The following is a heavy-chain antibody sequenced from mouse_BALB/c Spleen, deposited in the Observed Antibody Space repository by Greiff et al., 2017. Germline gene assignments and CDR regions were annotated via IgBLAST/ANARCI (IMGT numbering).Heavy chain of an antibody. CDR3: TRAKITTRMLVYDALDY. V-gene: IGHV1-69*02. CDR2: IYPSDSYT. D-gene: IGHD2-4*01. CDR1: GYTFTSYW. Sequence: VKLQQPGAELVRPGASVKLSCKASGYTFTSYWINWVKQRPGQGLEWIGNIYPSDSYTNYNQKFKDKATLTVDKSSSTAYMQLSSPTSEDSAVYYCTRAKITTRMLVYDALDYWGQGTTVTVSS. J-gene: IGHJ4*01.